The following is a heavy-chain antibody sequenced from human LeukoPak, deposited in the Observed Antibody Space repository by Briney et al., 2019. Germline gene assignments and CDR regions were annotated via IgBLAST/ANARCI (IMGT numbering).Heavy chain of an antibody. CDR3: ATETNRYCSGGSCWNEGDFDP. Sequence: SETLSLTCAVYGGSFSGDFWSWIRQSPGKGLEWIGEINHGGSTTYNPSLQSRVTMSVDTSTNQISLKMTSVTAADTAVYYCATETNRYCSGGSCWNEGDFDPWGQGTLVTVSS. D-gene: IGHD2-15*01. CDR1: GGSFSGDF. J-gene: IGHJ5*02. V-gene: IGHV4-34*01. CDR2: INHGGST.